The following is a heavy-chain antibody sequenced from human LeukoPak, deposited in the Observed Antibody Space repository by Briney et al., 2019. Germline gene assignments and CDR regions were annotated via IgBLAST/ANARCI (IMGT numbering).Heavy chain of an antibody. Sequence: PGGSLRLSCAASGFTFSFYWMYWVRQAPGKGLEWVASISRNSTYIHYADSVKGRFTISRDNARNSLFLQMNSLRAEDTAIYYCARDEGYYFDSWGQGTQVTVSS. CDR2: ISRNSTYI. CDR1: GFTFSFYW. CDR3: ARDEGYYFDS. V-gene: IGHV3-21*01. J-gene: IGHJ4*02.